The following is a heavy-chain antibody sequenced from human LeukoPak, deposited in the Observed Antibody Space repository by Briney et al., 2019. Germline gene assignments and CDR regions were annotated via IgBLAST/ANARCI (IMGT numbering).Heavy chain of an antibody. D-gene: IGHD3-3*01. CDR1: GYTFSDYH. CDR3: ARDLRFLEWL. Sequence: ASVKVSCKASGYTFSDYHLHWVRQAPGQGLEWIGWINPNTGGTNYAQKFQGRVTMTRDTSISTAYMDLSRLRSDDTAMYFCARDLRFLEWLWGQGTLVTVSS. J-gene: IGHJ4*02. CDR2: INPNTGGT. V-gene: IGHV1-2*02.